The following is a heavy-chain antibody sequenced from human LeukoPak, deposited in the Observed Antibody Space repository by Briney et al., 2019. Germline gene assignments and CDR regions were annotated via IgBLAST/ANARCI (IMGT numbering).Heavy chain of an antibody. CDR3: TRRPNDDCGVGCYRNYFDP. CDR2: IYHSGTY. Sequence: PSETLSLTCTVSGGSISGSDYYWGWIRQPPGKEMEWIGHIYHSGTYYFNPSLKSRVTISVDTSQNQFSLKLTSVTASDTALYYCTRRPNDDCGVGCYRNYFDPWGQGILVTVSS. J-gene: IGHJ5*02. D-gene: IGHD2-21*01. V-gene: IGHV4-39*01. CDR1: GGSISGSDYY.